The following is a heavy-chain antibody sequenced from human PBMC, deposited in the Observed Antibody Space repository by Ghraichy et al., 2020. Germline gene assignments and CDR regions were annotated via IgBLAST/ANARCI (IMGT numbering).Heavy chain of an antibody. CDR3: VRDKLIRGEVSFFDT. J-gene: IGHJ5*02. Sequence: ASVKVSCKASGYTFDSYGITWVRQAPGHGLEWMGWISGYNGNTKYAERFQGRLTLTADTATSTGYMDLSSLRSDDTAIYFCVRDKLIRGEVSFFDTWGQGTLVTVSS. V-gene: IGHV1-18*04. CDR1: GYTFDSYG. D-gene: IGHD3-10*01. CDR2: ISGYNGNT.